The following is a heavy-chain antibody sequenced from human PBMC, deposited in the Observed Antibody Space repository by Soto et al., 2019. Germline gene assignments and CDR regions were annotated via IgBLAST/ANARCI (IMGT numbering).Heavy chain of an antibody. J-gene: IGHJ2*01. V-gene: IGHV4-39*01. CDR1: GGSISSSSYY. Sequence: QLQLQESGPGLVKPSETLSLTCTVSGGSISSSSYYWGWIRQPPGKGLEWIGSIYYSGSTYYNPSLKSRVTLSVDTSKNQFSLTLSSVPAADTAVYYCARHQPPLIVVVPAANLGPDWYFDLWGRGTLVTVSS. CDR2: IYYSGST. D-gene: IGHD2-2*01. CDR3: ARHQPPLIVVVPAANLGPDWYFDL.